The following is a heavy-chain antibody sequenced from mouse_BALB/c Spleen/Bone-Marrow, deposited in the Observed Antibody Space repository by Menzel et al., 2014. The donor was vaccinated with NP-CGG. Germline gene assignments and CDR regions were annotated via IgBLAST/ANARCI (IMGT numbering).Heavy chain of an antibody. V-gene: IGHV1-77*01. Sequence: QVQLKQSGPELVKPGASVKMSCKASGYIFADYVINWVKRRGGQGLEWIGEIYPESGSTYYNEKFKGKATLTADKSSNTVYMQLSSLTSEDSAVYFCARGPWFTYWGQGTLVTVSA. J-gene: IGHJ3*01. CDR3: ARGPWFTY. CDR1: GYIFADYV. CDR2: IYPESGST.